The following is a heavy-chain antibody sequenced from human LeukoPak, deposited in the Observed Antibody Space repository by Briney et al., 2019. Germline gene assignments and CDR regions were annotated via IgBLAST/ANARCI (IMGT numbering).Heavy chain of an antibody. CDR1: GFTFSSYA. V-gene: IGHV3-21*01. D-gene: IGHD2-8*02. CDR3: ARGYWTIDY. Sequence: GRSLRLSCAASGFTFSSYAMHWVRQAPGKGLKWVSSISSSSSYIYYADSVKGRFTISRDNAKNSLYLQMNSLRAEDTAVYYCARGYWTIDYWGQGTLVTVSS. CDR2: ISSSSSYI. J-gene: IGHJ4*02.